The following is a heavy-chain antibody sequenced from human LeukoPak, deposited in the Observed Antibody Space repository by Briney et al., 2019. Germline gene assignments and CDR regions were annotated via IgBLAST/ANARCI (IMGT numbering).Heavy chain of an antibody. J-gene: IGHJ6*02. CDR1: GFIFSSYW. CDR2: INSDGISM. Sequence: GGSLRLSCAASGFIFSSYWMHWVRQAPGKGLVWVSRINSDGISMAYADSVRGRFTISRDNAKNTLYLQMNSLRAEDTAVYYCARDVPSNRYSSTCLDVWGQGTTVAVSS. V-gene: IGHV3-74*01. CDR3: ARDVPSNRYSSTCLDV. D-gene: IGHD6-13*01.